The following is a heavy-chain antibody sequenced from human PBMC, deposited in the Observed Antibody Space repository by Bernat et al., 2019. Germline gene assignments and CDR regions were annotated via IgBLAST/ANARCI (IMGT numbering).Heavy chain of an antibody. CDR1: GFTFSDYY. D-gene: IGHD6-19*01. Sequence: QVQLVESGGGLVKPGGSLRLSCAASGFTFSDYYMSWIRQAPGKGLDWVSYISSSSSYTNYADSVKDRFTISRDNSKNTLYLQMNSLRAEDTAVYYCAKDREWLTEGAFDIWGQGTMVTVSS. V-gene: IGHV3-11*05. CDR2: ISSSSSYT. CDR3: AKDREWLTEGAFDI. J-gene: IGHJ3*02.